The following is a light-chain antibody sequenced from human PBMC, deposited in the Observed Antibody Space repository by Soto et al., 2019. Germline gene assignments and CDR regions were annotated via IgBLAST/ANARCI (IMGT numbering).Light chain of an antibody. CDR2: GNN. J-gene: IGLJ3*02. CDR3: QSYDSSLSGSV. CDR1: SFNIGAGYD. Sequence: QSVLTQPPSVSGAPGQRVTISCTGSSFNIGAGYDVHWYQQLPGTAPKLLIYGNNNRPSGVPDRFSGSKSDTSASLAITGLQAEDEADYYCQSYDSSLSGSVVGGGTKLTVL. V-gene: IGLV1-40*01.